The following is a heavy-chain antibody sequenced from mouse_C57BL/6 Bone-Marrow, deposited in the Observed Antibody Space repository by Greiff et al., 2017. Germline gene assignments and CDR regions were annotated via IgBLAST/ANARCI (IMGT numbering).Heavy chain of an antibody. V-gene: IGHV1-26*01. Sequence: VQLQQSGPELVKPGASVKISCKASGYTFTDYYMNWVKQSHGKSLEWIGDINPNNGGTSYNQKFKGKATLTVDKSSSTAYMELRSLTSEDSAVYYCAREGDGSSPPWYFDVWGTGTTVTVSS. CDR2: INPNNGGT. CDR1: GYTFTDYY. D-gene: IGHD1-1*01. CDR3: AREGDGSSPPWYFDV. J-gene: IGHJ1*03.